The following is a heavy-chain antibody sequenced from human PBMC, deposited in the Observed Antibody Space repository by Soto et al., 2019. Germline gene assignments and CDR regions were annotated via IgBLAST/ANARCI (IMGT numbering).Heavy chain of an antibody. D-gene: IGHD5-18*01. V-gene: IGHV3-48*01. J-gene: IGHJ4*02. Sequence: EVQLVESGGGLVQPGGSLRLSCAASGFTFSSYSMNWVRQAPGKGLEWLSYISSSISTMHYADSVKGRFTISRDNXXNSLYLQINSLRGEDTAVYYCAREVRDTAVADFDYWGQGTLVTVSS. CDR3: AREVRDTAVADFDY. CDR1: GFTFSSYS. CDR2: ISSSISTM.